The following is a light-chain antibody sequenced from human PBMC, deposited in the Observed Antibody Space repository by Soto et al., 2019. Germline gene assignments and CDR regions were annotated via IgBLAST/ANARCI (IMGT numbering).Light chain of an antibody. CDR2: EVS. CDR3: CADAGRSTYG. Sequence: QSVLTQPASVSGSPGQSITISCTRTRSEVERYNFVSWYQQHPGEVPKVMIYEVSMLPSGVSYRFSGSKSGNTASLTISGLQAEDEADYYCCADAGRSTYGFGTG. CDR1: RSEVERYNF. V-gene: IGLV2-23*02. J-gene: IGLJ1*01.